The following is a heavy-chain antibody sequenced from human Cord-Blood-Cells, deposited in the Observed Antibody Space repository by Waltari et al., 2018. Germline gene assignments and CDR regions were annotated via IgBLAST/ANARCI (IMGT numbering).Heavy chain of an antibody. D-gene: IGHD1-1*01. V-gene: IGHV4-34*01. CDR3: ARKLHAFDI. Sequence: QVQLQQWGAGLLKPSETLSLTCAVYGGSFSGYYWSWIRQPPGKGLEWIGEINHSGSTNYNPSLMSRVTISGDASKNQFSRKLSSVTAADTAVYYCARKLHAFDIWGQGTMVTVSS. CDR1: GGSFSGYY. J-gene: IGHJ3*02. CDR2: INHSGST.